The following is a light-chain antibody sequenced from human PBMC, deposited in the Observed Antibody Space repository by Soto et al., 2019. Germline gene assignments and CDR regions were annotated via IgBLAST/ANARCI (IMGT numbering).Light chain of an antibody. CDR2: EAS. Sequence: EIVLTQSPGTLSLSPGERASVSCRASQSVTGSYLAWYQQKPGQAPRLLIYEASSRATGIPYRFSGSGSGTDFTLTISRLEPEDFAVYYCQQYANSPRTFGQGTKVEIK. CDR3: QQYANSPRT. V-gene: IGKV3-20*01. CDR1: QSVTGSY. J-gene: IGKJ1*01.